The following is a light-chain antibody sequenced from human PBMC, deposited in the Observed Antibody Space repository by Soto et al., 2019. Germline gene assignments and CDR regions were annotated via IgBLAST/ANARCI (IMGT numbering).Light chain of an antibody. V-gene: IGKV1-5*03. CDR3: QHYNSYSEA. J-gene: IGKJ1*01. CDR1: QTISSW. Sequence: DIQMTQSPSTLSGSVGDRVTITCRASQTISSWLAWYQQKPGKAPKLLIYKASTLKSGVTSRFSGSGSGTEFTLTISSLQPDDFGTYYCQHYNSYSEAFDQGTKVELK. CDR2: KAS.